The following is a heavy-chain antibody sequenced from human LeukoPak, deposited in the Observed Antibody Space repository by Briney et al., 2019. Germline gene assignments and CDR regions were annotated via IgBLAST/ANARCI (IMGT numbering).Heavy chain of an antibody. CDR1: GFPFITYA. CDR2: IRASDGAT. D-gene: IGHD4-17*01. V-gene: IGHV3-23*01. CDR3: AKDVYGDYGGPDY. Sequence: PGGSLRVSCAASGFPFITYAMSWVRQALGKGLEWVSSIRASDGATYYADSVKGRFAISRDNSKNTLYLQMNSLRAEDTAVYYCAKDVYGDYGGPDYWGQGTLVTVSS. J-gene: IGHJ4*02.